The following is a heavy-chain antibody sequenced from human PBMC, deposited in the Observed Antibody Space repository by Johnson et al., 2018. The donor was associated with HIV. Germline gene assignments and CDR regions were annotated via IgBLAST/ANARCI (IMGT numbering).Heavy chain of an antibody. V-gene: IGHV3-66*02. CDR1: GFTFDDYG. J-gene: IGHJ3*01. CDR3: TRGSFTDDAFDV. Sequence: VQLVESGGGLVQPGESLRLSCAASGFTFDDYGMSWVRQAPGKGLEWVSVIYSGGSTYYADSVKGRFTISRDTSKNMLYLQMNSLRPEDTAVYYCTRGSFTDDAFDVWGLGTMVTVSS. D-gene: IGHD1-26*01. CDR2: IYSGGST.